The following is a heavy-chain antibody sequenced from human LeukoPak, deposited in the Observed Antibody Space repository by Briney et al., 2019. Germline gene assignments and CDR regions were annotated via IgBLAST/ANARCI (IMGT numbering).Heavy chain of an antibody. CDR2: ISYDGSNK. J-gene: IGHJ4*02. CDR3: ARQVGPDY. V-gene: IGHV3-30*03. Sequence: GGSLRLSCAASGFTFSSYGMHWVRQAPGKGLEWVAVISYDGSNKYYADSVKGRFTISRDNSKNTLYLQMNSLRAEDTAVYFCARQVGPDYWGQGTLVTVSS. CDR1: GFTFSSYG.